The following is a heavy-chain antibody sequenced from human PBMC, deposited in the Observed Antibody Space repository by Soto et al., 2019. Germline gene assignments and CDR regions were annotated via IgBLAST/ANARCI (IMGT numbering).Heavy chain of an antibody. CDR3: VRGGEPVTPP. V-gene: IGHV3-48*01. CDR2: ISLGGTTI. CDR1: GFTFSSYS. Sequence: EVQLVESGGGSVQPGGSLRLSCTASGFTFSSYSMNWVRQAPGKGLEWISYISLGGTTIYYADSVKGRFTISRDDAKNLPYLQMNPPRARDKAVHFWVRGGEPVTPPRGRGPPGTFSS. D-gene: IGHD1-26*01. J-gene: IGHJ2*01.